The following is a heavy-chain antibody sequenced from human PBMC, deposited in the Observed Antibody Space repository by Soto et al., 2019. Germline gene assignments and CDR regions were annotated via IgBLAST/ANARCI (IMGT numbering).Heavy chain of an antibody. D-gene: IGHD5-12*01. CDR1: GGSIRNNYVY. CDR2: IYYGGST. Sequence: SETLSLTCAVSGGSIRNNYVYWGWIRQPPGKGLKWIGSIYYGGSTYYNPSLNTRVTISVDSAKNPFALKLTSVAAADTAVYYCARPQTGHIGGSQFDPGGQGSLVTVSS. V-gene: IGHV4-39*01. J-gene: IGHJ5*02. CDR3: ARPQTGHIGGSQFDP.